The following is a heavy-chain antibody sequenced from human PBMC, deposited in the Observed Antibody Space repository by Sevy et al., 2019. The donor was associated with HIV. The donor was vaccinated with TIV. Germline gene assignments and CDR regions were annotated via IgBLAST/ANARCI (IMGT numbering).Heavy chain of an antibody. CDR1: GFTFSSYG. CDR3: AKDTSDYGDYGGTYYFGMDV. V-gene: IGHV3-30*18. J-gene: IGHJ6*02. CDR2: ISYDGSNK. Sequence: GGSLRLSCAASGFTFSSYGMHWVRQAPGKGLEWVVVISYDGSNKYYADSVKGRFTISRDNSKNTLYLQMNSLRAEDTAVYYCAKDTSDYGDYGGTYYFGMDVWGQGTTVTVSS. D-gene: IGHD4-17*01.